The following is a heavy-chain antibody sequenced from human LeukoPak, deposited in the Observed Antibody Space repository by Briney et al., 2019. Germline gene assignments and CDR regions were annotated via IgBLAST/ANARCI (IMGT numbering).Heavy chain of an antibody. CDR3: ARGYGDTHYYYYYGMDV. J-gene: IGHJ6*02. CDR1: GGSISSGGYY. CDR2: IYYSGST. Sequence: SETLSLTCTVSGGSISSGGYYWSWIRQHPGKGLEWIGYIYYSGSTSYNPSLKSRVTISVDTSKNQFSLKLSSVAAADTAVYYCARGYGDTHYYYYYGMDVWGQGTTVTVSS. D-gene: IGHD4-17*01. V-gene: IGHV4-31*03.